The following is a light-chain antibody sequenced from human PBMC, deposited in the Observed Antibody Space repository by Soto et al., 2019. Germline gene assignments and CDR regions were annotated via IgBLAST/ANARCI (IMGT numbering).Light chain of an antibody. CDR3: QTWGTGIQVI. J-gene: IGLJ2*01. Sequence: QPVLTQSPSASASLGASVKLTCTLSSGHSTYAIAWHQQQPEKGPRYLMKLNSDGSHSKGDGIPDRVSGSSSGAERYLTIASLQSEDEADYYCQTWGTGIQVIFGGGTKLTVL. CDR2: LNSDGSH. V-gene: IGLV4-69*01. CDR1: SGHSTYA.